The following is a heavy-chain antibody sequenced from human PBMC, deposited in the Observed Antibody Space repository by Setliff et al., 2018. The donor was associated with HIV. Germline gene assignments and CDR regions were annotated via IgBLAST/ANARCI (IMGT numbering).Heavy chain of an antibody. CDR2: INPKNRST. CDR1: GYTFTTYH. Sequence: GASVKVSCKASGYTFTTYHMNWLRQAPGQELAWMGIINPKNRSTAYAQRFQDRVTMTSDTSTNTFYMELISLKSVDTAGYYCTRNRYYYASGIHFGVYWGQGTPVTVSS. J-gene: IGHJ4*02. V-gene: IGHV1-46*01. D-gene: IGHD3-10*01. CDR3: TRNRYYYASGIHFGVY.